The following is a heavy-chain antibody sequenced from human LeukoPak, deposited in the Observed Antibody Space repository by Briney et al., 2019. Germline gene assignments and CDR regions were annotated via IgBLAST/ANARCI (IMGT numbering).Heavy chain of an antibody. J-gene: IGHJ4*02. CDR1: GGSISSSSYY. Sequence: SETLSLTCTVSGGSISSSSYYWGWIRQPPGKGLEWIGSMYYSGSTYYNPSLKSRVTISVDTSKNQFSLKLSSVTAADTAVYYCARGPGAVAGTLSYWGQGTLVTVSS. D-gene: IGHD6-19*01. CDR3: ARGPGAVAGTLSY. CDR2: MYYSGST. V-gene: IGHV4-39*07.